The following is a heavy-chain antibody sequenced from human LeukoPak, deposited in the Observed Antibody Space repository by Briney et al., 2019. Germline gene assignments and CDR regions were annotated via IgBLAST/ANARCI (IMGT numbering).Heavy chain of an antibody. Sequence: GGTLRLSCAASGFIFDNFGMSWVRQAPGKGLEWVSALSATGGSAYYAASAQGRFTTSRDNSKNILYLEMNSLRVDDTAVYYCAKQFQIGVNYFDYWGQGTPVTVSS. CDR1: GFIFDNFG. CDR3: AKQFQIGVNYFDY. V-gene: IGHV3-23*01. CDR2: LSATGGSA. J-gene: IGHJ4*02. D-gene: IGHD3-22*01.